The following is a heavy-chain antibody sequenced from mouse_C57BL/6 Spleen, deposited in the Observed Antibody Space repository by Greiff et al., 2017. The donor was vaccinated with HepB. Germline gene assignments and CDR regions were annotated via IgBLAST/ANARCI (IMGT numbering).Heavy chain of an antibody. J-gene: IGHJ4*01. Sequence: QVHVKQSGAELVKPGASVKMSCKASGYTFTSYWITWVKQRPGQGLEWIGDIYPGSGSTNYNEKFKSKATLTVDTSSSTAYMQLSSLTSEDSAVYYCARDYSYYYAMDYWGQGTSVTVSS. CDR3: ARDYSYYYAMDY. D-gene: IGHD2-13*01. V-gene: IGHV1-55*01. CDR2: IYPGSGST. CDR1: GYTFTSYW.